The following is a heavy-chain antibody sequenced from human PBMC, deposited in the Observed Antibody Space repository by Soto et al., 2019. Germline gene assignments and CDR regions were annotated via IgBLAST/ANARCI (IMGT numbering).Heavy chain of an antibody. CDR1: GFTFSSYS. V-gene: IGHV3-48*01. J-gene: IGHJ5*02. CDR2: ISSSSSTI. CDR3: ARHPERIAQIGWFDP. D-gene: IGHD6-13*01. Sequence: EVPLVESGGGLVQPGGSLRLSCAASGFTFSSYSMNWVRQAPGKGLEWVSYISSSSSTIYYADSVKGRFTTSRDNAKNSLYLQMNSLRAEDTAVYYCARHPERIAQIGWFDPWGQGTLVTVSS.